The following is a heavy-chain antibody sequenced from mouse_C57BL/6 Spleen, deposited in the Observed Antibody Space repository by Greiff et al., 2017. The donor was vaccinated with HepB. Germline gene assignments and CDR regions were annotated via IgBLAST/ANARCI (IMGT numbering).Heavy chain of an antibody. CDR1: GYTFTSYW. CDR3: ARSKDYDEAWFAY. D-gene: IGHD2-4*01. CDR2: IHPNSGST. J-gene: IGHJ3*01. Sequence: QVQLQQPGAELVKPGASVKLSCKASGYTFTSYWMHWVKQRPGQGLEWIGMIHPNSGSTNYNEKFKSKATLTVDKSSSTAYMQLSSLTSEDSAVYYCARSKDYDEAWFAYWGQGTLVTVSA. V-gene: IGHV1-64*01.